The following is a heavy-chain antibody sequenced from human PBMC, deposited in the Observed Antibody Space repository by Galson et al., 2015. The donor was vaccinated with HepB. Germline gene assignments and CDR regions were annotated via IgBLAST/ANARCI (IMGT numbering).Heavy chain of an antibody. V-gene: IGHV4-34*01. D-gene: IGHD3-3*01. CDR3: ARGKGRQLLLDYHYYGMDV. CDR2: VPQSGST. Sequence: QVQLQESGPGLVKPSETLSLTCAVFGGSFSSYHWTWIRQPPGKGLEWIGEVPQSGSTHSNPPLKSRVTISVDTSKNQFSLKVRSVTAADTAVYYCARGKGRQLLLDYHYYGMDVWGQGTTVSVSS. J-gene: IGHJ6*01. CDR1: GGSFSSYH.